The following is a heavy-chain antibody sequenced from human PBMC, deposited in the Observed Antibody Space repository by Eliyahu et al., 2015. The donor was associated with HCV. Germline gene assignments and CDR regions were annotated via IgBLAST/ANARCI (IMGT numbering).Heavy chain of an antibody. CDR3: VLQGFDY. Sequence: EVQLVESGXGLVXPGGSLRLSGAASGFTXSNYDMXWVRQXTGKGLEWXSGIDTFGHTYYPGXVKGRFTISRENAKNSLYLQMNSLSVGDTAVYYCVLQGFDYWGQGTLVTVSS. J-gene: IGHJ4*02. CDR2: IDTFGHT. V-gene: IGHV3-13*01. CDR1: GFTXSNYD.